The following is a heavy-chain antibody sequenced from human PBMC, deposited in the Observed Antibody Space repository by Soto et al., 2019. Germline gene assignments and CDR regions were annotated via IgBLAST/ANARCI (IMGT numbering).Heavy chain of an antibody. CDR1: GYTFSDYY. J-gene: IGHJ4*02. V-gene: IGHV1-2*02. D-gene: IGHD1-1*01. CDR3: AREPATAKPEGVDF. Sequence: AASVKVSCKASGYTFSDYYIHWVRQAPGQGLEWMGWTNPNSGGTKYAPKFQGGVTMTRDTSITTAYMELSRLRSGGTAVYYCAREPATAKPEGVDFWGQGTLVTVSS. CDR2: TNPNSGGT.